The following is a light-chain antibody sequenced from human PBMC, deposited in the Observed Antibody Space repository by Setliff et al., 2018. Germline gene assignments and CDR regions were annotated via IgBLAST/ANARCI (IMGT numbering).Light chain of an antibody. CDR1: SSDVGGYNY. Sequence: QSALAQPASVSGSPGQSITISCTGTSSDVGGYNYVSWYQQHPGKAPKLMIYDVGKRPSGVSNRFSGSKSGNTASLTISGPQAEDEADYYCSSYTSSSTFVFGTGTKVTVL. J-gene: IGLJ1*01. V-gene: IGLV2-14*01. CDR3: SSYTSSSTFV. CDR2: DVG.